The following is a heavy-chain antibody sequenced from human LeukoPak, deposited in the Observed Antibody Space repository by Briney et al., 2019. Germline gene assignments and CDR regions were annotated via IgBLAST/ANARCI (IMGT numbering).Heavy chain of an antibody. J-gene: IGHJ6*03. D-gene: IGHD1-14*01. CDR2: TSGDGGTT. CDR3: ARRASTIYMDV. CDR1: GFTLRSHA. Sequence: GGSMRLSCTVSGFTLRSHALHWVRQAPGKGREYVSGTSGDGGTTYYASSVKGRFTMSRDSATNTLYLQMGSLRGEDTGVYYCARRASTIYMDVWGKGTTVIVSS. V-gene: IGHV3-64*01.